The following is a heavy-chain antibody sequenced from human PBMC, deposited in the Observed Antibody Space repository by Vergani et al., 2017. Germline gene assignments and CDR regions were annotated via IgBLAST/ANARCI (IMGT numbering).Heavy chain of an antibody. CDR3: AKAPIDKEQQLVILYFQH. CDR1: GFTFDDYA. D-gene: IGHD6-13*01. CDR2: ISWNSGSI. J-gene: IGHJ1*01. V-gene: IGHV3-9*01. Sequence: EVQLVESGGGLVQPGGSLRLSCAASGFTFDDYAMHWVRQAPGKGLEWVSGISWNSGSIGYADSVKGRFTISRDNAKNSLYLQMNSLRAEDTALYYCAKAPIDKEQQLVILYFQHWGQGTLVTVSS.